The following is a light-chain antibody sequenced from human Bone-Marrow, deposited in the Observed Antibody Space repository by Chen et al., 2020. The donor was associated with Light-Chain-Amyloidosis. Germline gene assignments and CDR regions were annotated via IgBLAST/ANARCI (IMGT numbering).Light chain of an antibody. J-gene: IGLJ3*02. Sequence: QSALTQPASVSGSPGQSIAISCTGTSGDVGSYNYVSWYQQHPGKAPKLMLYEVSNRPSGVSNRFSGSKSGNTASLTISGLQAEDEADYYCSSYTSSSTSWVFGGGTKLTVL. V-gene: IGLV2-14*01. CDR3: SSYTSSSTSWV. CDR2: EVS. CDR1: SGDVGSYNY.